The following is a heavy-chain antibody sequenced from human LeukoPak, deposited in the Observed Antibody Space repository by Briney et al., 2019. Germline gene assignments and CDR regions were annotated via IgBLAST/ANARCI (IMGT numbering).Heavy chain of an antibody. Sequence: VSVKVSCKASGYTFTSYDINWVRQATGQGLEWMGWMNPNSGNTGYAQKFQGRVTMTRDTSTSTVYMELSSLRSEDTAVYYCARAPGPGLGDCSSTSCFTPHYYYMDVWGKGTTVTVSS. CDR2: MNPNSGNT. CDR3: ARAPGPGLGDCSSTSCFTPHYYYMDV. D-gene: IGHD2-2*01. J-gene: IGHJ6*03. CDR1: GYTFTSYD. V-gene: IGHV1-8*02.